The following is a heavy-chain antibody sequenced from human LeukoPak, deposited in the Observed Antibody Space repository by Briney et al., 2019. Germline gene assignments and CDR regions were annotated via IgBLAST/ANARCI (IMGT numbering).Heavy chain of an antibody. CDR3: AKDYDSSGWAAFDI. D-gene: IGHD3-22*01. V-gene: IGHV3-30*18. CDR1: GFTFNSFG. Sequence: GGSLRLSCAASGFTFNSFGMHGVRQAPGKGLEWVAVISYDGSNKYFADSVKGRFTTSRDNSKNTLYLQMNSLRAEDTAVYYCAKDYDSSGWAAFDIWGQGTMVTVSS. J-gene: IGHJ3*02. CDR2: ISYDGSNK.